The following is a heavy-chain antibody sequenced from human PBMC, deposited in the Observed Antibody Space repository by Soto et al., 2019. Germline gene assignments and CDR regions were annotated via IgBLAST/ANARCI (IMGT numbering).Heavy chain of an antibody. V-gene: IGHV1-69*05. CDR2: IIPIFGTA. CDR1: GGTFSSYA. D-gene: IGHD3-22*01. Sequence: GASVKVSCKASGGTFSSYAISWVRQAPGQGLEWMGGIIPIFGTANYAQKFQERVTITRDMSTSTAYMELSSLRSEDTAVYYCAARGYYDSSGYYFLFDYWGQGTLVTVSS. J-gene: IGHJ4*02. CDR3: AARGYYDSSGYYFLFDY.